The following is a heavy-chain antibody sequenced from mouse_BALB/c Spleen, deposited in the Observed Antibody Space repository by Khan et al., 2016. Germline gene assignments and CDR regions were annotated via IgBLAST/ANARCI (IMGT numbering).Heavy chain of an antibody. J-gene: IGHJ2*01. CDR3: VRSRLYFDY. Sequence: VQLQESGAELMKPGASVKISCKAAGYTFSSYWIEWVKQRPGHGLEWIGEILPGSDSTNYDEKFKGKATFTADTSSNTAYMQLSSLTSEDSAVYNCVRSRLYFDYWGQGTTLTVSS. D-gene: IGHD3-2*02. CDR2: ILPGSDST. V-gene: IGHV1-9*01. CDR1: GYTFSSYW.